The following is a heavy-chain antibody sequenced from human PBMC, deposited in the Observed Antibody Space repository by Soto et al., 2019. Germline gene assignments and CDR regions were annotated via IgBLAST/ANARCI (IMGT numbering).Heavy chain of an antibody. Sequence: GGSLRLSCAASGFTFSTYAMTWVRQAPGKRLEWVSTINTSGVSTYYADSVKGRFTISRDNSKNTLYLQMNSLRVEDTAVYYCAKLGCPYSYGYLFYYWGQGTLVTVSS. CDR2: INTSGVST. V-gene: IGHV3-23*01. CDR1: GFTFSTYA. D-gene: IGHD5-18*01. CDR3: AKLGCPYSYGYLFYY. J-gene: IGHJ4*02.